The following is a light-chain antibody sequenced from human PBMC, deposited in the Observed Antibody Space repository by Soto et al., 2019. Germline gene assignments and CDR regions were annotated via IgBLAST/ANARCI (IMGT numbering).Light chain of an antibody. CDR1: SSDIGAHDY. J-gene: IGLJ1*01. V-gene: IGLV2-14*01. CDR3: GSYTTSGTQV. CDR2: EVS. Sequence: QSALTQPASVSGSRGQSITISCTGTSSDIGAHDYVSWYQQRPGNAPKLIIYEVSYRPSGISGRFSGSKSGATASLTISGLQADDEADYYCGSYTTSGTQVFGTGTTLTVL.